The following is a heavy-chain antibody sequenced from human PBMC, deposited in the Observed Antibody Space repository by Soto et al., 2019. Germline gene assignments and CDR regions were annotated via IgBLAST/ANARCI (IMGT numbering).Heavy chain of an antibody. J-gene: IGHJ4*02. D-gene: IGHD2-15*01. CDR3: AKDNRRYCSGGSCDFGPRVDY. CDR2: ISYDGSNK. V-gene: IGHV3-30*18. CDR1: GFTFSSYG. Sequence: GGSLRLSCAASGFTFSSYGMHWVRQAPVKGLEWVAVISYDGSNKYYADSVKGRFTISRDNSKNTLYLQMNSLRAEDTAVYYCAKDNRRYCSGGSCDFGPRVDYWGQGTLVTVSS.